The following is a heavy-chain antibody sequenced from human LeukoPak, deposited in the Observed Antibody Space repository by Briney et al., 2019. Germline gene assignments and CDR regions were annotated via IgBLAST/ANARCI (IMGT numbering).Heavy chain of an antibody. D-gene: IGHD2-15*01. J-gene: IGHJ4*02. V-gene: IGHV4-39*01. CDR1: GGSISGGTYY. CDR2: VYYSGST. CDR3: ARRYSRAALVDFGY. Sequence: PSETLSLTCTVSGGSISGGTYYWAWIRQPPGTGLEWIGSVYYSGSTDYNPSLKSRVSISLDTSKNQFSLKLRSVPAADTAVYYCARRYSRAALVDFGYWGQGTLVTVSS.